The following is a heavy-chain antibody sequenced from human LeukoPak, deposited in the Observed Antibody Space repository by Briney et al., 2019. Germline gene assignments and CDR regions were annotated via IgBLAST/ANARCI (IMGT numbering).Heavy chain of an antibody. CDR1: RYTFTDYA. CDR2: ITTGRGET. V-gene: IGHV1-3*03. D-gene: IGHD6-19*01. Sequence: GASVKVSCKAARYTFTDYALHWVRQAPGQSLEWMGWITTGRGETRYSQDFQRRITLTRDRSANTVYMDLSDLTSEDTAVYYCARGGQQWRGGNYFDSWGQGTQVAVSS. CDR3: ARGGQQWRGGNYFDS. J-gene: IGHJ4*02.